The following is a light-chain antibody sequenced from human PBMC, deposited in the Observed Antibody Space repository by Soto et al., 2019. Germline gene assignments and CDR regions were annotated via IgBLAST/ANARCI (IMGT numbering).Light chain of an antibody. J-gene: IGLJ1*01. CDR1: SSDVGSYNL. Sequence: QSALTQPASVSGSPGQSIAISCTGTSSDVGSYNLVSWYQQHPGKAPKLMIYEVSKRPSGVSNRFSGSKSGNTASLTISGFQAEDEADYYCCSYAGSSTFGPYVFGTGTKVTVL. CDR2: EVS. V-gene: IGLV2-23*02. CDR3: CSYAGSSTFGPYV.